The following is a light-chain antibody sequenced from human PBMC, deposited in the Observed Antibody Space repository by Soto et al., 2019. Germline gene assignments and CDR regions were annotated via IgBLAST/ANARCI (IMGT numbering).Light chain of an antibody. CDR3: QNYHRAPWT. CDR2: GAS. J-gene: IGKJ1*01. V-gene: IGKV1-27*01. Sequence: DIQMTQSPSSLSASVGDRVTITCRASEDISNYLAWYQQKPGKVPKLLIYGASTLQSGVTSRFSGSGSGTEFTLTISSLQNEDVATDYGQNYHRAPWTFGQGTKVESK. CDR1: EDISNY.